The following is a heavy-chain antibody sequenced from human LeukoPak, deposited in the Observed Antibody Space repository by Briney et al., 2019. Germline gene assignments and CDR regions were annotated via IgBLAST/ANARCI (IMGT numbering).Heavy chain of an antibody. CDR2: ISGSGGST. Sequence: GGSLRLSCTVSGFTVSSSSMSWVRQAPGKGLEWVSSISGSGGSTYYADSVKGRFTISRDNSKNTLFLQMNSLRAEDTAVYYCAKAGKTAMVIRSYFDYWGQGTQVTVSS. CDR3: AKAGKTAMVIRSYFDY. CDR1: GFTVSSSS. D-gene: IGHD5-18*01. J-gene: IGHJ4*02. V-gene: IGHV3-23*01.